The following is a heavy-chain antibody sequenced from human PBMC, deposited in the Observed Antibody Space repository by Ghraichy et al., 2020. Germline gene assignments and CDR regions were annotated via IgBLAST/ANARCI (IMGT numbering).Heavy chain of an antibody. CDR1: GGSISSYY. V-gene: IGHV4-4*07. Sequence: GSLRLSCTVSGGSISSYYWSWIRQPAGKGLEWIGRIYTSGSTNYNPSLKSRVTMSVDTSKNQFSLKLSSVTAADTAVYYCARSRGVGADSSGPRDAFDIWGQGTMVTVSS. CDR3: ARSRGVGADSSGPRDAFDI. J-gene: IGHJ3*02. CDR2: IYTSGST. D-gene: IGHD3-22*01.